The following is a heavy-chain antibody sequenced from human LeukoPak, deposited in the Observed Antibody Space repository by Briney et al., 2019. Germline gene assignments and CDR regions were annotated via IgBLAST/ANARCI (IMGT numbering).Heavy chain of an antibody. D-gene: IGHD1/OR15-1a*01. CDR3: ARARLPSGTAYLQH. CDR2: INTNTGNP. J-gene: IGHJ1*01. CDR1: GYTFTSYA. V-gene: IGHV7-4-1*02. Sequence: ASVKVSCKASGYTFTSYAMNWVRQAPGQGPEWMGWINTNTGNPTYAQGFTGRFVFSLDTSVSTAYLQISSLKAEDTAVYYCARARLPSGTAYLQHWGQGTLVTVSS.